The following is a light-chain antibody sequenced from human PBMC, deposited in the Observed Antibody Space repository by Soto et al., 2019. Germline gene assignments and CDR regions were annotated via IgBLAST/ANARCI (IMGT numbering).Light chain of an antibody. CDR1: QSVSFN. J-gene: IGKJ1*01. Sequence: EIVMTQSPATLSVSPGERVTLSCRASQSVSFNLAWFQQKPGQTPRLLIYSASTRATGIPARFSASGSGTEFTLTISGLQSEDFAVYYCQQYIDWPRTFGQGTKVDIK. CDR3: QQYIDWPRT. V-gene: IGKV3-15*01. CDR2: SAS.